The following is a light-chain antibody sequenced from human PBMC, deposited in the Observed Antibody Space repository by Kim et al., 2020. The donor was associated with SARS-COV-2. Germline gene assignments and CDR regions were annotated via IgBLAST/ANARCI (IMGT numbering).Light chain of an antibody. CDR2: EVT. Sequence: QSVTISCTGTSSDVGGYNSVSWDQQHPGKAPKLVIYEVTKRPAGVPDRFSASKSGNTAPLTVSGLQSDDEADYYCNSYAGNNLWVFGGGTQLTVL. V-gene: IGLV2-8*01. J-gene: IGLJ3*02. CDR1: SSDVGGYNS. CDR3: NSYAGNNLWV.